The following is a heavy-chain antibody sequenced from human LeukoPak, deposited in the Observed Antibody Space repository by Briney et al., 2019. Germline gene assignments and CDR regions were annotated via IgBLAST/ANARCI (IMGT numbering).Heavy chain of an antibody. CDR3: ARGGCSGAGYCCLFDY. CDR2: ISGSSAYI. V-gene: IGHV3-21*06. D-gene: IGHD5-12*01. Sequence: PGGSLRLSCAASGFTFSSYSMNWVRQAPGKGLEWGSSISGSSAYIYYADSVKGRFTISRDNAKNSLYVQMNSLSAEDTAVYYCARGGCSGAGYCCLFDYWGQGTLLTVSS. J-gene: IGHJ4*02. CDR1: GFTFSSYS.